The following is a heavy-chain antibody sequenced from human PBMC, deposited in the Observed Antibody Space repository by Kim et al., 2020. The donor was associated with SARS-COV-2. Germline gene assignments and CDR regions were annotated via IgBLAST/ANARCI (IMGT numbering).Heavy chain of an antibody. CDR1: GYTFTGYY. CDR2: INPNSGGT. CDR3: ARDMDSSSSFWDAFDI. V-gene: IGHV1-2*06. Sequence: ASVKVFCKASGYTFTGYYMHWVRQAPGQGLEWMGRINPNSGGTNYAQKFQGRVTMTRDTSISTAYMELSRLRSDDTAVYYCARDMDSSSSFWDAFDIWGQGTMVTVSS. J-gene: IGHJ3*02. D-gene: IGHD6-6*01.